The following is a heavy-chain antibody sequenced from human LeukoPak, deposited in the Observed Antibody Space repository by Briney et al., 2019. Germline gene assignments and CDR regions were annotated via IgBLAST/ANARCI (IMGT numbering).Heavy chain of an antibody. Sequence: SETLSLTCTVSGGSISSYYWSWIRQPPGKGLEWIGYISYRGSTNYNPSLKSRVTISVDTAKNQFSLRLSSVTAADTAVYYCATLKRGSIYGYFDFWGQGIKVTVSP. CDR3: ATLKRGSIYGYFDF. J-gene: IGHJ4*02. CDR1: GGSISSYY. CDR2: ISYRGST. V-gene: IGHV4-59*01. D-gene: IGHD5-18*01.